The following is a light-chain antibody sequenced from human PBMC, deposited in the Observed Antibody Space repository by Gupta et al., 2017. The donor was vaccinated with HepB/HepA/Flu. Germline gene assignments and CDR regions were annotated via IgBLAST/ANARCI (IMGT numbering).Light chain of an antibody. V-gene: IGKV2-40*01. CDR3: MRSIEFGRS. CDR1: QRLLDSDDGNTY. CDR2: TLS. J-gene: IGKJ4*01. Sequence: DVVITQTPLSLPVTPGEPASISCGSSQRLLDSDDGNTYLDWYLQEPGQSPQLLIYTLSYRASGVPDRVSGSGSGTEFTLKMRRVEAEDVGVYYGMRSIEFGRSFGGGTRVEIK.